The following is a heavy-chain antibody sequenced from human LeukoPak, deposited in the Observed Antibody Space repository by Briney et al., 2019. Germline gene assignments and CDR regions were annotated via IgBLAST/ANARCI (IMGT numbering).Heavy chain of an antibody. CDR3: ASYSSSWVPYYFDY. Sequence: PGGSLRLSCAASGFTFSSYSMNWVRQAPGKGLEWVSSISSSSSYIYYADSVKGRFTISRDNAKNSLYLQMNSLRAEDTAVYYCASYSSSWVPYYFDYWGQGTLVTVSS. CDR2: ISSSSSYI. D-gene: IGHD6-13*01. J-gene: IGHJ4*02. CDR1: GFTFSSYS. V-gene: IGHV3-21*01.